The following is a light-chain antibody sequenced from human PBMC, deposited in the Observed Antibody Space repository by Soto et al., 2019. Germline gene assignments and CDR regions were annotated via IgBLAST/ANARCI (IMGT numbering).Light chain of an antibody. CDR2: DVS. CDR3: SSYTSSSTVV. V-gene: IGLV2-14*01. Sequence: QSALTQPASVSGSPGQSITISCTGTSSDAGGYNYVSWYQQHPGKAPKLMIYDVSNRPSGVPNRFSGSKSGNTASLTISGLQAEDGADYYCSSYTSSSTVVFGGGTKLTVL. CDR1: SSDAGGYNY. J-gene: IGLJ2*01.